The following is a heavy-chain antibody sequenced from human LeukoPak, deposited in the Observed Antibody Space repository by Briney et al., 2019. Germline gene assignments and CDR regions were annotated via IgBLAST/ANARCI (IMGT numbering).Heavy chain of an antibody. J-gene: IGHJ4*02. CDR2: IYYSGST. CDR3: ARETGSFDY. CDR1: GGSISSGAFY. D-gene: IGHD1-1*01. V-gene: IGHV4-31*03. Sequence: PSQTLSLTCTVSGGSISSGAFYWNWIRQHPGKGLEWIGYIYYSGSTYYNPSLKSRVTISVDTSKNQFSLKLSSVTAADTAVYYCARETGSFDYWGQGTLVTVSS.